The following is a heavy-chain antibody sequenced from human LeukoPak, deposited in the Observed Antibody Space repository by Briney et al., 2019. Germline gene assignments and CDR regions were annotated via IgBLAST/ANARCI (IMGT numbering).Heavy chain of an antibody. J-gene: IGHJ4*02. D-gene: IGHD3-10*01. V-gene: IGHV4-39*01. Sequence: SETLSLTCTASGGSISSSSYYWGWIRQPPGKGLEWIGSIYYSGSTYYNPSLKSRVTISVDTSKNQFSLKLSSVTAADTAVYYCARYYGSGSYFPYYFDYWGQGTLVTVSS. CDR3: ARYYGSGSYFPYYFDY. CDR1: GGSISSSSYY. CDR2: IYYSGST.